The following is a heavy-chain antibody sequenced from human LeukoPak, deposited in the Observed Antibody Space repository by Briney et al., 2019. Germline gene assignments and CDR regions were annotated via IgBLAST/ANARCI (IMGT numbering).Heavy chain of an antibody. J-gene: IGHJ5*02. CDR1: GGSISSHY. D-gene: IGHD5-12*01. Sequence: PSETLSLTCTVSGGSISSHYWSWIRQPAGKGLEWIGRMYTSGSANYSPSLKSRVTMSVDTSKKQISLKLSSVTAADTAVCYCARDKEEGYANFDPWGQGILVTVSS. CDR2: MYTSGSA. CDR3: ARDKEEGYANFDP. V-gene: IGHV4-4*07.